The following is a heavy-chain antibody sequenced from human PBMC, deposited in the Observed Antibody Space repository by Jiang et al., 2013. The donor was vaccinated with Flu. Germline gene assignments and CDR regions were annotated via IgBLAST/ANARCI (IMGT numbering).Heavy chain of an antibody. CDR3: AREPIAVAGMVDY. D-gene: IGHD6-19*01. CDR2: TYYRSKWYN. J-gene: IGHJ4*02. CDR1: NSAA. V-gene: IGHV6-1*01. Sequence: NSAAWNWIRQSPSXGLEWLGRTYYRSKWYNDYAVSVKSRITINPDTSKNQFSLQLNSVTPEDTAVYYCAREPIAVAGMVDYWGQGTLVTVSS.